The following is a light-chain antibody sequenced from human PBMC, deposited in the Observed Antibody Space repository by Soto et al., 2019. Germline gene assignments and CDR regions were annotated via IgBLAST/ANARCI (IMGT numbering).Light chain of an antibody. V-gene: IGKV3-15*01. J-gene: IGKJ5*01. CDR3: QQYNNWLIT. CDR1: QSVSSN. CDR2: GAS. Sequence: EIVMTQSPATLSVSPGERATLSCRASQSVSSNLAWYQQKPGQAPRLLIYGASTRATGIPARFSVSGSGTEFTLTISSLQSEDFGVYYCQQYNNWLITFGQGTRLEIK.